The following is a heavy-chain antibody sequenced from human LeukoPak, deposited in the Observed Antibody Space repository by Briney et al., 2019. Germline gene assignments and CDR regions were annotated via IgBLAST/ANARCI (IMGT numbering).Heavy chain of an antibody. CDR2: IKQDGSEK. CDR3: ARFLWFGELSSMDV. CDR1: GFTFSSYW. V-gene: IGHV3-7*01. J-gene: IGHJ6*02. Sequence: GGSLRLSCAASGFTFSSYWMSWVRQAPGKGLEWVAHIKQDGSEKYYVDSVKGRFTISRDNAKNSLYLQMNSLRAEDTAVYYCARFLWFGELSSMDVWGQGTTVTVSS. D-gene: IGHD3-10*01.